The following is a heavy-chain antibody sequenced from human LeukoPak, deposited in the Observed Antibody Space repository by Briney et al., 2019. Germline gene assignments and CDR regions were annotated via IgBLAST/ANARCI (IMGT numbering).Heavy chain of an antibody. Sequence: GGSLRLSCAASGFTFSSYAMSWVRQAPGKGLEWVSAISGSAATTFYADSVKGRFTISRDNSKNTLYLQMNSLRAEDTAVYYCAKGVVVAPDVTPFDYWGQGTLVTVSS. CDR1: GFTFSSYA. CDR2: ISGSAATT. D-gene: IGHD2-2*01. CDR3: AKGVVVAPDVTPFDY. V-gene: IGHV3-23*01. J-gene: IGHJ4*02.